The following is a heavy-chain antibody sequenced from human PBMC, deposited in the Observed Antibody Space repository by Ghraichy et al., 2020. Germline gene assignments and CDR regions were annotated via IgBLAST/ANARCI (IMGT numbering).Heavy chain of an antibody. CDR3: ARHYSSGTQLWPRYWYFDL. Sequence: GESLNISCKGSGYSFTNYWVAWVRQMPGKGLEWMGIIYPGDSDTRYSPSFRGQVTISADKSITTAYLQWSSLKASDTAMYYFARHYSSGTQLWPRYWYFDLWGRGTLVTVSS. J-gene: IGHJ2*01. CDR2: IYPGDSDT. D-gene: IGHD5-18*01. CDR1: GYSFTNYW. V-gene: IGHV5-51*01.